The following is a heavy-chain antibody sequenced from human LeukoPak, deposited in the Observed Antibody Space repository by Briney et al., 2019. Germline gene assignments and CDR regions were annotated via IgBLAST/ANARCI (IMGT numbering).Heavy chain of an antibody. J-gene: IGHJ4*02. V-gene: IGHV3-7*01. CDR2: IKQDGSEK. Sequence: GGSLRLSCAASGFTFSSYWMSWVRQAPGKGLEWVANIKQDGSEKYYVDSVKGRFTISRDNAKNSLYLQMNSLRAEDTAVYYCARDLEYSSSDFDYWGQGTLVTVSS. CDR3: ARDLEYSSSDFDY. D-gene: IGHD6-6*01. CDR1: GFTFSSYW.